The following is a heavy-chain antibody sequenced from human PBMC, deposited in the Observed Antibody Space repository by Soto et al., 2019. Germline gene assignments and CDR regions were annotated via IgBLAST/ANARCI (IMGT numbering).Heavy chain of an antibody. CDR1: GGSLTRRDW. D-gene: IGHD2-8*01. J-gene: IGHJ1*01. V-gene: IGHV4-4*02. Sequence: SETLSLTCAVSGGSLTRRDWWSLVRQPPGKGLQWIGQIYLNGGTSYDPSLRTRVTISADKSKNLLSLELRSVTAADTAVYFCVKNGEYSLQYWGQGTLVTVSS. CDR3: VKNGEYSLQY. CDR2: IYLNGGT.